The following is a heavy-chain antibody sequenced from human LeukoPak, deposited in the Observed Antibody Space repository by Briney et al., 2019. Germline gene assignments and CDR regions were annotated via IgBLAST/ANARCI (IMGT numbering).Heavy chain of an antibody. CDR2: IWYDGSNK. J-gene: IGHJ3*02. D-gene: IGHD3-22*01. V-gene: IGHV3-33*06. Sequence: GRSLRLSCAASGFTFSRYGMHWVRQAPGKGLEWVAVIWYDGSNKYYADSVKGRFTISRDNSKNTLYLQMNSLRAEDTAVYYCAKGPDYYDSSGLLNAFDIWGQGTMVTVSS. CDR1: GFTFSRYG. CDR3: AKGPDYYDSSGLLNAFDI.